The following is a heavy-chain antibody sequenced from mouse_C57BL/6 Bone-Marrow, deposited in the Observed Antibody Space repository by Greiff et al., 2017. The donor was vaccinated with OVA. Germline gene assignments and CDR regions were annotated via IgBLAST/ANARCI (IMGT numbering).Heavy chain of an antibody. D-gene: IGHD2-3*01. CDR3: ATVRNDGYYWFAY. CDR1: GYTFTSYW. V-gene: IGHV1-52*01. Sequence: VQLQQPGAELVRPGSSVKLSCKASGYTFTSYWMHWVKQRPIQGLEWIGNIDPSDSETHYNQKFKDKATLTVDKSSSTAYMQLSSLTSEDSAVYYCATVRNDGYYWFAYWGQGTLVTVSA. J-gene: IGHJ3*01. CDR2: IDPSDSET.